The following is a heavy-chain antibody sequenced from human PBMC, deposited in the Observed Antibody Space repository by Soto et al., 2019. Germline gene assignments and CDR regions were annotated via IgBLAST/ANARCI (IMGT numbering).Heavy chain of an antibody. Sequence: EVQLVESGGGLVKPGGSLRLSCAASGFTFSSYSMNWVRQAPGKGLEWVSSISSSSSYIYYADSVKGRFTISRDNAKNSLYLQMNSLRAEATAVYYCARIGWELLFDYCDYWGQGTLVTVSS. CDR2: ISSSSSYI. CDR3: ARIGWELLFDYCDY. CDR1: GFTFSSYS. V-gene: IGHV3-21*01. D-gene: IGHD1-26*01. J-gene: IGHJ4*02.